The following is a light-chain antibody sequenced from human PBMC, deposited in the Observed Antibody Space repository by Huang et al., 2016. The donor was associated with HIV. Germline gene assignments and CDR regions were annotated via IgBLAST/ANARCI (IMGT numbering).Light chain of an antibody. Sequence: IVITQSPLSLPVTPGEPASISCRSSQSLLHSHGYHYLDWYRQKPGQAPQLLISLSSIRASGVPDRFRGSGSVTDFTLKISRVEAEDVGIYFCMQALQTPRTFGQGTR. J-gene: IGKJ5*01. CDR2: LSS. CDR1: QSLLHSHGYHY. CDR3: MQALQTPRT. V-gene: IGKV2-28*01.